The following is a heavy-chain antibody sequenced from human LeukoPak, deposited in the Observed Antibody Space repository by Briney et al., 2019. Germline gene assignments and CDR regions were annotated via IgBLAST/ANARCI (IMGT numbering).Heavy chain of an antibody. V-gene: IGHV4-59*01. J-gene: IGHJ4*02. D-gene: IGHD1/OR15-1a*01. Sequence: PSETLSLTCTVSGGSISSYYWSWIRQPPGKGLEWIGYIYYSGSTNYNPSLKSRVTISVDTSKNQFSLKLSSVPAADTAVYYCARDRAGNIFDYWGQGTLVTVSS. CDR2: IYYSGST. CDR3: ARDRAGNIFDY. CDR1: GGSISSYY.